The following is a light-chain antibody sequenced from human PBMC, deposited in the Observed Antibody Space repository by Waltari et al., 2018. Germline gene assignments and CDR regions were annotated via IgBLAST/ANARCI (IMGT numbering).Light chain of an antibody. CDR3: QVWDSNTAV. CDR2: RES. J-gene: IGLJ2*01. CDR1: NIGSKN. V-gene: IGLV3-9*01. Sequence: SYELTQPLSVSVALGQTARMTCGGNNIGSKNVHRYQQKPGQAPGLVIDRESNRPSGIPERFAGSNSGNTATLTISRAQAGDEADFYCQVWDSNTAVFGGGTKLTVL.